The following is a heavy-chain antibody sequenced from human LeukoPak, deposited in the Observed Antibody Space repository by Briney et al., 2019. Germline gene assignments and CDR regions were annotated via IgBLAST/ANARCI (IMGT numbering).Heavy chain of an antibody. CDR3: ARHVEIAVAGPIEY. Sequence: PSETLSLTCTVSGASISNSRDYWGWIRQPPGKGLEWIGSIFFSGSTYYNPSLKSRAAISVDSSKNQFSLKLSSVTAADTAFYYCARHVEIAVAGPIEYWGPGTLVPVSS. V-gene: IGHV4-39*01. J-gene: IGHJ4*02. CDR2: IFFSGST. D-gene: IGHD6-19*01. CDR1: GASISNSRDY.